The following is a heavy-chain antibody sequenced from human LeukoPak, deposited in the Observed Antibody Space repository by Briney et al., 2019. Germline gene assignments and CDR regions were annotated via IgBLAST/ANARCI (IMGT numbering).Heavy chain of an antibody. D-gene: IGHD3-10*02. CDR3: ARDRIAYVHDAFDI. Sequence: SETLSLTCTVSGGSISSYYWSLIRQPPGKGLEWIGYIYYSGSTNYNPSLKSRVTISVDTSKNQFSLKLSSVTAADTAVYYCARDRIAYVHDAFDIWGQGTMVTVSS. CDR1: GGSISSYY. J-gene: IGHJ3*02. CDR2: IYYSGST. V-gene: IGHV4-59*01.